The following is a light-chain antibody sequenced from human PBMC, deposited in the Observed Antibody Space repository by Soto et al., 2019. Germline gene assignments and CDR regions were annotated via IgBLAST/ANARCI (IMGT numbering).Light chain of an antibody. V-gene: IGKV1-12*01. CDR1: QPISSW. CDR3: QQASSFPLT. Sequence: IQMTQSPSSVSASVGDRVTITCRASQPISSWLAWYQQKPGQPPNLLIYSASTLPSGVPSRFSGSESGTLFTLTITNLQPEDFATYYCQQASSFPLTFGGGTKVEV. J-gene: IGKJ4*01. CDR2: SAS.